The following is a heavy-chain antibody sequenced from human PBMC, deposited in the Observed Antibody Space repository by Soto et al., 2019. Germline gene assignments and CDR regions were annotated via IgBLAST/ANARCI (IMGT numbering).Heavy chain of an antibody. CDR1: GYDFTSYG. CDR2: ISAYNGKR. CDR3: ARGRIVASIHDAFEI. D-gene: IGHD2-21*01. V-gene: IGHV1-18*01. Sequence: QGQLLQSGDEVKKPGASVRVSCRASGYDFTSYGISWVRQAPGQGLEWVSWISAYNGKRDTAQKFQGRVTMTLDTSTDTAHMELGDLTSADTAFHYCARGRIVASIHDAFEIWGQGTMVAVSS. J-gene: IGHJ3*02.